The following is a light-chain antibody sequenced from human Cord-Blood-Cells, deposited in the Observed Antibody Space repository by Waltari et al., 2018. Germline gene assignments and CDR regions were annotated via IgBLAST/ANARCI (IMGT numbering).Light chain of an antibody. V-gene: IGKV1-39*01. CDR3: QQSYSTPPIT. J-gene: IGKJ5*01. Sequence: IQMTQSPSSRSASVGDRVTITCRASQSISSYLNWYQQKPGKAPKLLIYAASSLQSGVPSRFSGSGSGTDFTLTISSLQPEDFATYYCQQSYSTPPITFGQGTRLEIK. CDR2: AAS. CDR1: QSISSY.